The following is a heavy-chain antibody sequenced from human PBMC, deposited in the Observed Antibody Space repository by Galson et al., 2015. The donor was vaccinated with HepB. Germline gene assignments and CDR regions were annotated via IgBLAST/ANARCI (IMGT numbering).Heavy chain of an antibody. J-gene: IGHJ4*02. V-gene: IGHV3-15*07. CDR1: GITFSNAW. CDR2: IKSKTDGGTT. D-gene: IGHD3-22*01. CDR3: ATSPGYYDSSPFDF. Sequence: SLRLSCAASGITFSNAWMNWVRQAPGKGLEWVGRIKSKTDGGTTDSAAPVKGRFTISRDDSETTLYLHMNSLKTEDTAVYYCATSPGYYDSSPFDFWGQGTLVTVSS.